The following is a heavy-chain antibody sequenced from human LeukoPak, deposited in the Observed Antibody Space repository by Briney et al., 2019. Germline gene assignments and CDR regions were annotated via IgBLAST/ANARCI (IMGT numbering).Heavy chain of an antibody. J-gene: IGHJ4*02. V-gene: IGHV1-2*02. CDR2: INPNSGGT. Sequence: ASAKVSCKASGYTFTGYYMHWVRQAPGHGLEWMGWINPNSGGTNYAQKFQGRVTMTRDTSISTAYMELSRLRSDDTAVYYCARDPSSSWYFDYWGQGTLVTVSS. CDR1: GYTFTGYY. CDR3: ARDPSSSWYFDY. D-gene: IGHD6-13*01.